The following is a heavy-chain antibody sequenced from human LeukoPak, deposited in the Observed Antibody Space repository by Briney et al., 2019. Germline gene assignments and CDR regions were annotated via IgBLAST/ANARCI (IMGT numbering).Heavy chain of an antibody. J-gene: IGHJ5*02. D-gene: IGHD3-10*01. CDR3: ARGGYYGSGNDFRFDP. CDR1: GASISSGNYY. CDR2: IYYSGDT. Sequence: SETLSLTCTVSGASISSGNYYWGWIRQPPGKGLEWLGSIYYSGDTYNNPPLKSRVTISVETSKNQCSLKLKSVTAADTAVYYCARGGYYGSGNDFRFDPWGQGTLVTVSS. V-gene: IGHV4-39*07.